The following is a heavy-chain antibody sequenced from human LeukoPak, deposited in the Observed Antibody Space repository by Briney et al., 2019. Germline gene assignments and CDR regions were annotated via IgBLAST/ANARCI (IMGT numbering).Heavy chain of an antibody. CDR1: GGSFSGYY. Sequence: SETLSLTCAVYGGSFSGYYWSWIRQPPGKGLEWIGEINHSGSTNYNPSLKSRVTISVDTSKNQFSLKLSSVTAADTAVYYCARSLTYYGSGSSFDYWGQGTLVTVSS. CDR3: ARSLTYYGSGSSFDY. V-gene: IGHV4-34*01. D-gene: IGHD3-10*01. J-gene: IGHJ4*02. CDR2: INHSGST.